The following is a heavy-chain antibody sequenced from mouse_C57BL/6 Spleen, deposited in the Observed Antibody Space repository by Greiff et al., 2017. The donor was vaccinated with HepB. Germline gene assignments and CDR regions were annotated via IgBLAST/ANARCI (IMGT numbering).Heavy chain of an antibody. D-gene: IGHD1-3*01. Sequence: VQLQESGPGLVQPSQSLSITCTVSGFSLTSYGVHWVRQSPGKGLEWLGVIWSGGSTDYNAAFISRLSISKDNSKSQVFFKMNSLRADDTAIYYCARGELRYFDVWGTGTTVTVSS. CDR3: ARGELRYFDV. CDR2: IWSGGST. J-gene: IGHJ1*03. V-gene: IGHV2-2*01. CDR1: GFSLTSYG.